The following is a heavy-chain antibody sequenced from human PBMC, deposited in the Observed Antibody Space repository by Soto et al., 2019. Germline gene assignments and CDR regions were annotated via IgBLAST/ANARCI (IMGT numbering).Heavy chain of an antibody. Sequence: EVQLLESGGGLVQPGGSLRLSCAASGFTFSSYAMNWVRQAPGKGLEWVSVISGSGGSTYYADSVKGRFTISRDNSKNTLYLLMNSLRAEDTAVYYCAKRTVGWYFYLWGRGTLVTVSS. CDR2: ISGSGGST. CDR3: AKRTVGWYFYL. D-gene: IGHD4-17*01. V-gene: IGHV3-23*01. CDR1: GFTFSSYA. J-gene: IGHJ2*01.